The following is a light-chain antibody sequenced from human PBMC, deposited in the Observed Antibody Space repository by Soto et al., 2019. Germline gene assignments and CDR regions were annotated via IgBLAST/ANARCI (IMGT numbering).Light chain of an antibody. J-gene: IGKJ1*01. CDR1: QSVTNNY. Sequence: EIVLTQSPGTLSLSPGERATLSCRASQSVTNNYLAWYQQKPGLAPRLLIYGASSRATGIPDRFSGSGSGTELTLTISRLEPEDFAVFYCQQYGGSPRTFGQGTRVEIK. V-gene: IGKV3-20*01. CDR3: QQYGGSPRT. CDR2: GAS.